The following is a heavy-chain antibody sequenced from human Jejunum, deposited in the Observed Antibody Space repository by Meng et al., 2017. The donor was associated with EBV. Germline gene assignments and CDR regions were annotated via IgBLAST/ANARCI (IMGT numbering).Heavy chain of an antibody. Sequence: QVHPGQPVAEIKKPWASVKVSCKASGDTLTNYALHWVRQAPGQGLEWMGYISAGSGYTKNSQKFQGRVTFTRDTSASTVYMELSSLRSEDTAMYYCARGSTWNRGDYWGQGTLVTVSS. D-gene: IGHD6-13*01. CDR2: ISAGSGYT. V-gene: IGHV1-3*01. CDR3: ARGSTWNRGDY. J-gene: IGHJ4*02. CDR1: GDTLTNYA.